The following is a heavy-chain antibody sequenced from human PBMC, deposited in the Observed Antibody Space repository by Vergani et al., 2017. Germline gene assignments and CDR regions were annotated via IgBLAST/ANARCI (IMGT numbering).Heavy chain of an antibody. CDR2: IRSKAYGGTT. D-gene: IGHD6-6*01. V-gene: IGHV3-49*03. CDR3: TKARGGRQLVPLY. J-gene: IGHJ4*02. Sequence: EVQLVESGGGLVQPGWSLRLSCTASGFTFGDYAMSWFRQAPGQGLEWVGFIRSKAYGGTTEYAASVKGIFTISRDESKSIAYLQMNNLKTEDTAVYYCTKARGGRQLVPLYWGQETLVTISS. CDR1: GFTFGDYA.